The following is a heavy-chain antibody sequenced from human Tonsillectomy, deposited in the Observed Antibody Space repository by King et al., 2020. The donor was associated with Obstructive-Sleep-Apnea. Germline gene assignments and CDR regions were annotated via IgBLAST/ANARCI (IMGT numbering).Heavy chain of an antibody. D-gene: IGHD4-17*01. CDR3: ATIVTTVGAFDY. Sequence: QLVQSGAEVKKPGESLKISCKGSEYNFRDYWIGWVRQLPGKGLEWMGLIYPGDADTRYSPSFQGQVTFSADNSISTAYLQWSSLKASDTAMYYCATIVTTVGAFDYWGQGTLVTVSS. V-gene: IGHV5-51*01. CDR2: IYPGDADT. J-gene: IGHJ4*02. CDR1: EYNFRDYW.